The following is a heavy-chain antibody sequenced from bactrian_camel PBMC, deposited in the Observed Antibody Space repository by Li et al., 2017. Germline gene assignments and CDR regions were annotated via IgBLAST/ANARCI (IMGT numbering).Heavy chain of an antibody. J-gene: IGHJ4*01. D-gene: IGHD5*01. Sequence: VQLVESGGGLVQPGGSLTLSCVASGFTFDDYVMGWIRQAPGKGLEWISDISWSGDSANYADSVKGQFTISRDNAKNTVYLQMNSLKPEDTTMYYCAADPSWRCGLASEYTYWGQGTQVTVS. CDR1: GFTFDDYV. CDR2: ISWSGDSA. V-gene: IGHV3-1*01. CDR3: AADPSWRCGLASEYTY.